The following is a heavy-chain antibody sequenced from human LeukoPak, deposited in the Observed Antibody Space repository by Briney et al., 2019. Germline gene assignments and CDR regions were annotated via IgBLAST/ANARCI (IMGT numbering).Heavy chain of an antibody. J-gene: IGHJ5*02. CDR2: IIPILGIA. CDR3: AVDIVATIDWFDP. Sequence: SVKVSCKASGGTFSSYTISWVRQAPGQGLEWMGRIIPILGIANYAQKFQGRVTITADKSTSTAYMELSSLRSEDTAVYYCAVDIVATIDWFDPWGLGTLVTVSS. V-gene: IGHV1-69*02. D-gene: IGHD5-12*01. CDR1: GGTFSSYT.